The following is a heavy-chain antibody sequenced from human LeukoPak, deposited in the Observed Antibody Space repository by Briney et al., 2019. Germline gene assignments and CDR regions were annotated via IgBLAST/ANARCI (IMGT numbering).Heavy chain of an antibody. CDR2: INPDSGGT. J-gene: IGHJ3*02. CDR3: GRDGLGGSGAIDM. V-gene: IGHV1-2*02. CDR1: GYTFTGYY. Sequence: ASVKVSCKASGYTFTGYYIHWVRQAPGQGLEWMGWINPDSGGTNYAQKFQGGVTMTRDTSISTAYMELSRLRSDDTAVYYCGRDGLGGSGAIDMWGQGTMVTVSS. D-gene: IGHD3-16*01.